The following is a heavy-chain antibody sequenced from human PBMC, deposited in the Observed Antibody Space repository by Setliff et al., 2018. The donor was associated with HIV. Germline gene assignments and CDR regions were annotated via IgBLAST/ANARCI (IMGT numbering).Heavy chain of an antibody. J-gene: IGHJ3*01. CDR1: GFTFSVHG. V-gene: IGHV3-33*01. D-gene: IGHD2-21*01. CDR3: ARGQFRLRPDSLDL. Sequence: GGSLRLSCEASGFTFSVHGMHWVRQAPGKGLEWLAVIWYDGGKKYYADSVQGRFTISRDDSKNTLYLQMNSLRAEDTAVYYCARGQFRLRPDSLDLWGQGTLVTVS. CDR2: IWYDGGKK.